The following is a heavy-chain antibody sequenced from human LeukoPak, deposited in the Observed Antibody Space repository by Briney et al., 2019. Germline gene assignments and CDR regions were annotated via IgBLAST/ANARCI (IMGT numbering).Heavy chain of an antibody. CDR2: ISGGGGST. Sequence: PGGSLRLSCAASGFTFSSYAMSWVRQAPGKGLEWVSAISGGGGSTYYADSVKGRFTISRDNSKNTLYLQMNSLRAEDTAVYYCAKDKPRYCSGGSCLYYFDYWGQGTLVTVSS. D-gene: IGHD2-15*01. J-gene: IGHJ4*02. CDR3: AKDKPRYCSGGSCLYYFDY. V-gene: IGHV3-23*01. CDR1: GFTFSSYA.